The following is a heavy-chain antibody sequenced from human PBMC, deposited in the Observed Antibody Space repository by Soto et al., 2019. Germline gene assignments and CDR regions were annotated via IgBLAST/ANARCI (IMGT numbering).Heavy chain of an antibody. D-gene: IGHD3-10*01. J-gene: IGHJ6*02. Sequence: WVSQATGKELEWVPVIYSNDNTYYADSVEGRFTISRDNSKNTLYIQMNSLSAEDTAVYYCARINGAAPVVRGVNIPFWSYYSGMDVWGQGTTVTVSS. CDR3: ARINGAAPVVRGVNIPFWSYYSGMDV. CDR2: IYSNDNT. V-gene: IGHV3-66*01.